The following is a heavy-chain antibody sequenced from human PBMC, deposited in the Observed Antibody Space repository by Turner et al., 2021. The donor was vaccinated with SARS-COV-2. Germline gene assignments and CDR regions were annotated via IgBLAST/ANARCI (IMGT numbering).Heavy chain of an antibody. J-gene: IGHJ4*02. V-gene: IGHV3-53*04. CDR2: IYSGGST. D-gene: IGHD6-13*01. Sequence: EVQLVESGGGLVQPGGSLRPFCAASGFTVSSNYMSWVRQAPGKGLEWVSVIYSGGSTYYADSVKGRFTISRHNSKNTLYLQMNSLRAEDTAVYYCASSSGYSGSWYLKHWGQGTLVTVSS. CDR3: ASSSGYSGSWYLKH. CDR1: GFTVSSNY.